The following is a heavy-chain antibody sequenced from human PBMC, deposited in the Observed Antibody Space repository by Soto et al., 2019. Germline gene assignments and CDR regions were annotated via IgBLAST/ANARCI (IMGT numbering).Heavy chain of an antibody. J-gene: IGHJ4*02. V-gene: IGHV4-39*07. CDR1: GGSISSSSYY. CDR2: IYYSGST. CDR3: ARAPSGRFDC. D-gene: IGHD3-10*01. Sequence: SETLSLTCTVSGGSISSSSYYWGWIRQPPGKGLEWIGSIYYSGSTYYNPSLKSRVTISVDTSKNQFSLRLSSVTAADTAVYYCARAPSGRFDCWGQGTLVTVSS.